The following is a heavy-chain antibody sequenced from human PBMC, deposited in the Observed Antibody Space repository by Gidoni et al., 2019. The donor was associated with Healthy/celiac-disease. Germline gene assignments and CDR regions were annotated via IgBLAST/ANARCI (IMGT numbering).Heavy chain of an antibody. CDR3: AKGRQQLASNYYYYYMDV. CDR2: IRYDGSNK. D-gene: IGHD6-13*01. J-gene: IGHJ6*03. Sequence: QVQLVEAGGGVVQPGGSLRLSCAASGCTFSSDGRHWVRQAPGKGLEWVAFIRYDGSNKYYADSVKGRFTISRDNSKNTLYLQMNSLRAEDTAVYYCAKGRQQLASNYYYYYMDVWGKGTTVTVSS. CDR1: GCTFSSDG. V-gene: IGHV3-30*02.